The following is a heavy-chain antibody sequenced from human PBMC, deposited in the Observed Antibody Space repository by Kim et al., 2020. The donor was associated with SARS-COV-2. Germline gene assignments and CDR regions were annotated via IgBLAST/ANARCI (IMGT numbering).Heavy chain of an antibody. V-gene: IGHV3-53*01. Sequence: GGSLRLSCAASGFTVSSNYMSWVRQAPGKGLEWVSVIYSGGSTYYADSVKGRFTISRDNSKNTLYLQMNSLRAEDTAVYYCARESRYDILTGHDLLDYWGQGTLVTVSS. D-gene: IGHD3-9*01. CDR3: ARESRYDILTGHDLLDY. CDR1: GFTVSSNY. J-gene: IGHJ4*02. CDR2: IYSGGST.